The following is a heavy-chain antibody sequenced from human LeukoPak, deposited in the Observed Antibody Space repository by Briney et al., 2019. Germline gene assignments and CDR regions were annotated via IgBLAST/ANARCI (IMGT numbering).Heavy chain of an antibody. Sequence: GGSLRLSCAASGFTFSSYSMNWVRLAPGKGLEWVSSISSSSIYIYYADSVRGRFTISRDNAKKSMYLQTNSLRAEDTAVYYCARGRDGYNLIDAFDIWGQGTMVTVSS. CDR1: GFTFSSYS. J-gene: IGHJ3*02. CDR3: ARGRDGYNLIDAFDI. V-gene: IGHV3-21*01. D-gene: IGHD5-24*01. CDR2: ISSSSIYI.